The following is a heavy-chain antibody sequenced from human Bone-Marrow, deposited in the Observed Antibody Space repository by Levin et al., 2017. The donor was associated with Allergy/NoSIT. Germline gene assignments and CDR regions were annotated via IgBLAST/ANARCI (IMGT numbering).Heavy chain of an antibody. V-gene: IGHV3-33*01. CDR2: IWSDGTQT. J-gene: IGHJ4*02. CDR1: GFTFSSSG. CDR3: ARERDLHFDY. Sequence: GGSLRLSCTTSGFTFSSSGMHWVRQAPGKGLEWVAVIWSDGTQTYYADSVKGRFTISRDNSKNTLYLQMNTLSAEDTAVYYCARERDLHFDYWGQGTLVTVSA.